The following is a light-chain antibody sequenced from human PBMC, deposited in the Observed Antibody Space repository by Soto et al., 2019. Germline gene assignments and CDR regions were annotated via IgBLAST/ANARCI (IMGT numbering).Light chain of an antibody. J-gene: IGKJ5*01. CDR1: QSITRN. Sequence: EIVMTQSPATLSVSPGERATLSCRASQSITRNLAWYPPSPGQAPRLIIYGASTRATGIPARFSGSGSGTEFTLTISSLQSEDFAVYYGQQYKNWPPITVGQGTQREIK. CDR3: QQYKNWPPIT. V-gene: IGKV3-15*01. CDR2: GAS.